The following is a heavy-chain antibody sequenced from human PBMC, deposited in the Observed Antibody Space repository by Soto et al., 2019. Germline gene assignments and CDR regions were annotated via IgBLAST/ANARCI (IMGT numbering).Heavy chain of an antibody. V-gene: IGHV3-30*18. Sequence: GSLRLSCAASGFTFSSYGMYWVRQAPGKGLEWVAAISYDGSNNYHADSVKGRFTISRDNSKNTLYLQLNSLRTEDTAVYYCAKDIVKYTYGACDYWGQGVLVTVSS. D-gene: IGHD5-18*01. CDR3: AKDIVKYTYGACDY. J-gene: IGHJ4*02. CDR1: GFTFSSYG. CDR2: ISYDGSNN.